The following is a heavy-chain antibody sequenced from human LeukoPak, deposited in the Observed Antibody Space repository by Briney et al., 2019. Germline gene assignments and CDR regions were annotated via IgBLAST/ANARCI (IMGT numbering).Heavy chain of an antibody. D-gene: IGHD3-22*01. CDR3: ARDRDYYDSSSGAFDI. J-gene: IGHJ3*02. V-gene: IGHV4-34*01. Sequence: PSETLSLTCAVYGGSFSGYYWSWIRQPPGKGLEWIGYIYHSGSTYYNPSLKSRVTISVDRSKNQFSLKLSSVTAADTAVYYCARDRDYYDSSSGAFDIWGQGTMVTVSS. CDR1: GGSFSGYY. CDR2: IYHSGST.